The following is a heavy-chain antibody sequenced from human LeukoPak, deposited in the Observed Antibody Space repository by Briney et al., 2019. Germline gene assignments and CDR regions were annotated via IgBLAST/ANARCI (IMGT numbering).Heavy chain of an antibody. CDR2: INPNSGDT. J-gene: IGHJ4*02. CDR3: ARSGGMDY. D-gene: IGHD3-16*01. V-gene: IGHV1-2*02. CDR1: GYTFTDYS. Sequence: GASVTVSCKASGYTFTDYSMHWVRQAPGQGLEWMGWINPNSGDTNYAQKFQGRVTMTRDTSISTAYMELSSLRSDGTAVYFCARSGGMDYWGQGTLVTVSS.